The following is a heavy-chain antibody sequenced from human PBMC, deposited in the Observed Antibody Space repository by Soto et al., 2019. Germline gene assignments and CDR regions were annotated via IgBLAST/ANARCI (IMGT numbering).Heavy chain of an antibody. J-gene: IGHJ3*02. Sequence: PSETLSLTCAVSGGSVVSVSYYWILIRQPPGKGLEWIGSFYSSGSTSYNPSLESRVTISVDTSKNQFSLKLSSVTAADTAVYYCARTNDFWSGTLRHDAFDIWGQGTTVTVSS. D-gene: IGHD3-3*01. V-gene: IGHV4-61*01. CDR1: GGSVVSVSYY. CDR2: FYSSGST. CDR3: ARTNDFWSGTLRHDAFDI.